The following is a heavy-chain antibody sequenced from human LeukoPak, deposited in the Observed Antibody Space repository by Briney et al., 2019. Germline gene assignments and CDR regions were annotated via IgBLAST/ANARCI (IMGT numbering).Heavy chain of an antibody. Sequence: ASVKVSCKASGYTFTGYYMHWVRQAPGQGRGWRGWINPNSGGTNYAQKFQGRVTMTRDTSISTAYMELSRLRSDDTAVYYCARDITHHAYCGGYCLYLVYWGQGTLVTVSS. CDR1: GYTFTGYY. D-gene: IGHD2-21*02. CDR2: INPNSGGT. CDR3: ARDITHHAYCGGYCLYLVY. J-gene: IGHJ4*02. V-gene: IGHV1-2*02.